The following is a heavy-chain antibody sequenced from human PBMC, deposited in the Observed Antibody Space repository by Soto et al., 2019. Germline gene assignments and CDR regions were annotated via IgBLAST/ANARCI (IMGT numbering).Heavy chain of an antibody. D-gene: IGHD1-20*01. CDR3: ARYSNNWFQTEGMDV. V-gene: IGHV4-4*07. CDR2: IDASGNT. CDR1: VDSISTYY. Sequence: SETLSLTCTVSVDSISTYYWSWIRRPAGKGLEWIGRIDASGNTNYNPSLKSRVAMSADTSKKQFSLKLTSVTAADTAVYYCARYSNNWFQTEGMDVWGQGTTVTVSS. J-gene: IGHJ6*02.